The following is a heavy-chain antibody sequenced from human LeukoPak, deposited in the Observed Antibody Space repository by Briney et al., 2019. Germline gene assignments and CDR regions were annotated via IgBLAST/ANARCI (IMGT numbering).Heavy chain of an antibody. CDR3: ARVGGSSWYGYYFDY. J-gene: IGHJ4*02. Sequence: SVKVSRKASGYTFTSYGISWVRQAPGQGLEWMGRIIPIFGTANYAQKFQGRVTITTDESTSTAYMELSSLRSEDTAVYYCARVGGSSWYGYYFDYWGQGTLVTVSS. CDR2: IIPIFGTA. D-gene: IGHD6-13*01. CDR1: GYTFTSYG. V-gene: IGHV1-69*05.